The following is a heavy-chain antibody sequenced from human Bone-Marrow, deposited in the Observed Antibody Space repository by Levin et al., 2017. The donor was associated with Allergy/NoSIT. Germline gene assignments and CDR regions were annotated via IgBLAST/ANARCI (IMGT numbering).Heavy chain of an antibody. J-gene: IGHJ4*02. CDR2: ISYDGSNK. V-gene: IGHV3-30*18. CDR3: AKDIGTRRTTEEPPDY. CDR1: GFTFSSYG. D-gene: IGHD4-23*01. Sequence: SCAASGFTFSSYGMHWVRQAPGKGLEWVAVISYDGSNKYYADSVKGRFTISRDNSKNTLYLQMNSLRAEDTAVYYCAKDIGTRRTTEEPPDYWGQGTLVTVSS.